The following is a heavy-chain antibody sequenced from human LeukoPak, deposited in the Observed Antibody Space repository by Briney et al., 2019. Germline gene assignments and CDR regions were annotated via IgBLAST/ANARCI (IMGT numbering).Heavy chain of an antibody. CDR3: ARAGYSYGLYYFDY. J-gene: IGHJ4*02. Sequence: SVKVSCKASGGTFSSYAISWVRQAPGQGLEWMGRIIPILGIANYAQKFQGRVTMTTDTSTSTAYMELRSLRSDDTAVYYCARAGYSYGLYYFDYWGQGTLVTVSS. V-gene: IGHV1-69*04. CDR1: GGTFSSYA. D-gene: IGHD5-18*01. CDR2: IIPILGIA.